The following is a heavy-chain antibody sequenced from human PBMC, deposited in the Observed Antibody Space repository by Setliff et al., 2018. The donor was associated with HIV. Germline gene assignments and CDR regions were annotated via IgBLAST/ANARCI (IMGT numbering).Heavy chain of an antibody. CDR3: ASANWNYLGYWFDP. D-gene: IGHD1-7*01. CDR1: GDSIGAYH. Sequence: PSETLSLTCSVSGDSIGAYHWSWIRQPPGRGLEWIGYIHSSGTTHYNPSLSSRVTISFDASKNQFSLKLSSVTATDTAMYYCASANWNYLGYWFDPWGQGTLVTVSS. CDR2: IHSSGTT. J-gene: IGHJ5*02. V-gene: IGHV4-4*08.